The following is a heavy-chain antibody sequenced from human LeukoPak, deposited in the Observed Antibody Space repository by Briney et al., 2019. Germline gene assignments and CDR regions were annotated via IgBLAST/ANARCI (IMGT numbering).Heavy chain of an antibody. Sequence: GGSLRLSCAASGFTFSSSAMSWVRQAPGKGLEWVSAISNNGGYTYYADSVQGRFTISRDNSKSTLCLQMNSLRAEDTAVYYCATLGDYWGQGTLVTVSS. V-gene: IGHV3-23*01. J-gene: IGHJ4*02. CDR3: ATLGDY. CDR1: GFTFSSSA. CDR2: ISNNGGYT.